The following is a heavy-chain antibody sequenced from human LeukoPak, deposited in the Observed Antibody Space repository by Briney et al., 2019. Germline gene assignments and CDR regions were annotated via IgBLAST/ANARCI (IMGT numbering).Heavy chain of an antibody. CDR1: GFTFSSYG. J-gene: IGHJ4*02. V-gene: IGHV3-33*01. Sequence: GGSLRLSCAAFGFTFSSYGMHWVRQAPGKGLEWVAVIWYDGSNKYYADSVKGRLTISRDNSKDTLYLQMNSLRAEDTAVYYCARDASSWSLEGYFDYWGQGTLVTVSS. CDR2: IWYDGSNK. CDR3: ARDASSWSLEGYFDY. D-gene: IGHD6-13*01.